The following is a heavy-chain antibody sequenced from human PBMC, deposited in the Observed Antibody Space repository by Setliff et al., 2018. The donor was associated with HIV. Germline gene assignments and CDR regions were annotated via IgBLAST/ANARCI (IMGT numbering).Heavy chain of an antibody. CDR3: VRDPTSGRMLTN. CDR2: NDLDSRAI. CDR1: GFAFSPYS. Sequence: GGSLRLSCAASGFAFSPYSMNWVRQAPGKGLEWVASNDLDSRAIYYSGSVRGRFTISRDNARDSLYLQMNSLRVEDTAVYYCVRDPTSGRMLTNWGQGTLVTVSS. V-gene: IGHV3-21*01. D-gene: IGHD6-25*01. J-gene: IGHJ4*02.